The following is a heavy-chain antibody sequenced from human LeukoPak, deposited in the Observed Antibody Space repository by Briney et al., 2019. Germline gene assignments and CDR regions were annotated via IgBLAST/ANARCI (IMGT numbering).Heavy chain of an antibody. J-gene: IGHJ4*02. CDR2: ISGSGGST. D-gene: IGHD2-15*01. V-gene: IGHV3-23*01. CDR3: AKDLLRGGSPPFPY. CDR1: GFTFSSYA. Sequence: GGSVRLSCGASGFTFSSYAMRWVRHAPGEGGEWVSAISGSGGSTYYADSVHGQFTISRGNSKNTLYLQMNSLRAEDTAVYYCAKDLLRGGSPPFPYWGQGPLLTLSS.